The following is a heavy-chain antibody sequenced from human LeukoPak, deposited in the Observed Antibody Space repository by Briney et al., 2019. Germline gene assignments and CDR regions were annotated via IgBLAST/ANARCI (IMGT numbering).Heavy chain of an antibody. J-gene: IGHJ6*03. CDR1: GFTFSSCA. D-gene: IGHD2-2*01. Sequence: GRSLRLSCAASGFTFSSCAMHWVRQAPGKGLEWVAVISYDGSNKYYADSVKGRFTISRDNSKNTLYLQMNSLRAEDTAVYYCARVTVPAANYYYYYMDVWGPGTLVTVSS. CDR2: ISYDGSNK. V-gene: IGHV3-30*01. CDR3: ARVTVPAANYYYYYMDV.